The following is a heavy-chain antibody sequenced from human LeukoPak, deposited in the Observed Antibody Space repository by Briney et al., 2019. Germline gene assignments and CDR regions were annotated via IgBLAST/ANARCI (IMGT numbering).Heavy chain of an antibody. CDR1: GGSISSSSYY. D-gene: IGHD3-10*01. CDR3: ARHGRPDMVRGVIRAFDI. V-gene: IGHV4-39*01. CDR2: IYYSGST. Sequence: PSETLSLTCTVSGGSISSSSYYWGWIRQPPGKGLEWIGSIYYSGSTYYNPSLKSRVTISVDTSKNQFSLKLSSVTAADTAVYYCARHGRPDMVRGVIRAFDIWGRGTMVTVSS. J-gene: IGHJ3*02.